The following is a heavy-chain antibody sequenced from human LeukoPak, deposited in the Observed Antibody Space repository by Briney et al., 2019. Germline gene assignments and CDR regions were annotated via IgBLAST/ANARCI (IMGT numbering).Heavy chain of an antibody. CDR1: GGTFSSYA. J-gene: IGHJ4*02. V-gene: IGHV1-69*04. D-gene: IGHD6-13*01. CDR2: IIPILGIA. CDR3: ARGIAAAGSTYYFDH. Sequence: ASVKVSCKASGGTFSSYAISWVRQAPGQGLEWMGRIIPILGIANYAQKFQGRVTITADKSTSTAYMELSSLRSEDTAVYYCARGIAAAGSTYYFDHWGQGTLVTVSS.